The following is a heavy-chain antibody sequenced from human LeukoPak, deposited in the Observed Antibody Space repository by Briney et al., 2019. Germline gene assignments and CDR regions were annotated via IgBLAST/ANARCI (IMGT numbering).Heavy chain of an antibody. J-gene: IGHJ5*02. V-gene: IGHV3-7*01. CDR2: INPDGTKT. CDR1: GFTFTRLW. CDR3: ATAPASVDSS. D-gene: IGHD3-3*01. Sequence: GGSLRLSCAASGFTFTRLWLTWVRQSPGKGLEWAANINPDGTKTTYVDSVEGRFAISRDNAKNSVFLLMTSLRAEDTAMYYCATAPASVDSSWGQGTLVAVSS.